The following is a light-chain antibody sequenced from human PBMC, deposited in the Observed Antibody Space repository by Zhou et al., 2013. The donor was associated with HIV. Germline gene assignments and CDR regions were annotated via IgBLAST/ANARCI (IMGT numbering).Light chain of an antibody. J-gene: IGKJ2*01. V-gene: IGKV1-33*01. Sequence: DIQMTQSPSSLSASIGDRVTITCQASQDITKYLNWYQQKPGKAPKLLIYDSSNLETGVPSRFSGTGSGSDFTFTISALQPEDIATYYCQQSYSSPYTFGQGTKLDIK. CDR3: QQSYSSPYT. CDR1: QDITKY. CDR2: DSS.